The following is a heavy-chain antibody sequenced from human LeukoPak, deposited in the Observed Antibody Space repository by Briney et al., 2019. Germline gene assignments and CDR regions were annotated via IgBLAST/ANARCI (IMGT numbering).Heavy chain of an antibody. J-gene: IGHJ4*02. CDR3: ARWGDWNVGPDY. CDR1: GGSISSYY. Sequence: SETLSLTCTVSGGSISSYYWSWIRQPPGKGLEWIGYIYYSGSTNYNPSLKSRVTISVDTSKNQFSLKLSSVTAADTAVYYCARWGDWNVGPDYWGQGTLVTVSS. D-gene: IGHD1-1*01. CDR2: IYYSGST. V-gene: IGHV4-59*01.